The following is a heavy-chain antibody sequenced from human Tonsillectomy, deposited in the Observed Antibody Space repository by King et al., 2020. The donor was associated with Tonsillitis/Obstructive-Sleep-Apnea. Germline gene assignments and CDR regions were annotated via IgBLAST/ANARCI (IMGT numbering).Heavy chain of an antibody. Sequence: QLVQSGAEVKKPGASVKVSCKASGYTFTGYYMHWVRQAPGQGLEWMGRINPNSGGTNYAQKFQGRVTMTRDTSISTAYMELSRLRSDDTAVYYCARDRGITIFGVVIGHWFDPWGQGTLVTVSS. CDR1: GYTFTGYY. V-gene: IGHV1-2*06. CDR2: INPNSGGT. D-gene: IGHD3-3*01. J-gene: IGHJ5*02. CDR3: ARDRGITIFGVVIGHWFDP.